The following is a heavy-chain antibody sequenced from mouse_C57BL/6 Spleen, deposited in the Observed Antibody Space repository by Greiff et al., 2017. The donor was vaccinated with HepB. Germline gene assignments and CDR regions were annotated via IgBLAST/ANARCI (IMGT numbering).Heavy chain of an antibody. CDR1: GYTFTSYW. CDR3: ARSYSNYEDYFDY. J-gene: IGHJ2*01. CDR2: IDPSDSET. V-gene: IGHV1-52*01. Sequence: QVQLQQPGAELVRPGSSVKLSCKASGYTFTSYWMHWVKQRPIQGLEWIGNIDPSDSETHYNQKFKDKATLTVDKSSSTAYMQLSSLTSEDSAVYYCARSYSNYEDYFDYWGQGTTLTVSS. D-gene: IGHD2-5*01.